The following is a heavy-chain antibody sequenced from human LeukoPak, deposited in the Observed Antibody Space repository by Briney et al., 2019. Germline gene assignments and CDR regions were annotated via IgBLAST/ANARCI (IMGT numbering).Heavy chain of an antibody. CDR3: ARRAYYDSSGYHPTSGYFDL. CDR1: GCCMFIYY. D-gene: IGHD3-22*01. J-gene: IGHJ2*01. V-gene: IGHV4-4*08. CDR2: IYSNGIT. Sequence: PSETLSLTCSVSGCCMFIYYWNWIRQSPGKGLEWIGYIYSNGITNYSPSLRSRGTISFATSRNQFSLRLTSVTAADTAIYYCARRAYYDSSGYHPTSGYFDLWGRGTLVTVSS.